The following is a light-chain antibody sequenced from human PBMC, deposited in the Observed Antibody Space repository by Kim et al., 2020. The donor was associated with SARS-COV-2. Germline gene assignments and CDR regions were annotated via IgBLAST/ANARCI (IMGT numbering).Light chain of an antibody. V-gene: IGKV3-15*01. Sequence: LSVSPGERATLSCRASQSVGSSLAWYQQKPGQAPRLLIYDASTRATGIPARFSGSGSGTEFTLTISSLQSEDFAVYYCQHYNNWCTFGQGTKLEIK. CDR2: DAS. CDR1: QSVGSS. CDR3: QHYNNWCT. J-gene: IGKJ2*02.